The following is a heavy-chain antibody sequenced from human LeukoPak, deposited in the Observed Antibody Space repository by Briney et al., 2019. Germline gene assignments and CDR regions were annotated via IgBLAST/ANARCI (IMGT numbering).Heavy chain of an antibody. V-gene: IGHV3-23*01. J-gene: IGHJ4*02. CDR2: ISGNGDIT. CDR3: AKVTGGDMITYGGLDY. Sequence: GGSLRLSCAASGLTFSNYAMSWVRQAPGKGLEWVSAISGNGDITYYTDSVKGRFTISRDNSKNTLYLQMNSLRVEDTAIYYCAKVTGGDMITYGGLDYWGQGTLVTVSS. CDR1: GLTFSNYA. D-gene: IGHD3-16*01.